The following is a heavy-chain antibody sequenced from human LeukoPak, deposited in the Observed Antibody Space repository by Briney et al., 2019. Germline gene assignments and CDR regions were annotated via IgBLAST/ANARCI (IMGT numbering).Heavy chain of an antibody. CDR1: GFTFSTYT. CDR3: ARGWSYFDY. V-gene: IGHV3-30-3*01. CDR2: ISYDGTTK. J-gene: IGHJ4*02. D-gene: IGHD2-15*01. Sequence: PGRSLRLSCAASGFTFSTYTMHWVRQAPGKGLEWVAVISYDGTTKYHADSVKGRFTISRDNAKNTLYLQMNSLRAEDTAVYYCARGWSYFDYWGQGTLVTVSS.